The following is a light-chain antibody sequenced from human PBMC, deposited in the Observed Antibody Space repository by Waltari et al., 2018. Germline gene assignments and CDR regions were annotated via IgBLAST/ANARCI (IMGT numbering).Light chain of an antibody. V-gene: IGKV2-30*02. CDR2: KIS. CDR1: QSPVHSDGNTY. CDR3: QQYYSYPPTT. Sequence: DVVLTQSPLFLPVTLGQPASMSCRSSQSPVHSDGNTYLNWFHQRPGRSPRRLIYKISRRESVVPDRFSGSGSGTDFTLTISCLQSEDFATYYCQQYYSYPPTTFGGGTKVEIK. J-gene: IGKJ4*01.